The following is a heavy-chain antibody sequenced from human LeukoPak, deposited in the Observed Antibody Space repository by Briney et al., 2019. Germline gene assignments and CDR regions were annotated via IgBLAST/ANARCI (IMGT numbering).Heavy chain of an antibody. CDR3: ARSGSGYSYGDY. CDR1: GGSFSGYY. Sequence: SETLSLTCAVYGGSFSGYYWSWIRQPPGKGLEWIGEINHSGSTNYNPSLKSRVTISLDTSKNQFSLKLSSVTAADTAVYYCARSGSGYSYGDYWGQGPLVTVSS. D-gene: IGHD5-18*01. V-gene: IGHV4-34*01. CDR2: INHSGST. J-gene: IGHJ4*02.